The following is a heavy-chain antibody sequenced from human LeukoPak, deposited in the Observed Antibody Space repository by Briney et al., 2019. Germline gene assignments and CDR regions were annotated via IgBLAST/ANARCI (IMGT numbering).Heavy chain of an antibody. CDR3: ARNAPKTGDFFY. Sequence: ASVKVSCKASGYTFTTYDINWVRQATGQGLEWMGWMSPNSGNTGYAQKFQGRVTLTRDTPISTAYMEPSSLTSEDTAVYYCARNAPKTGDFFYWGQGTLVSVSS. V-gene: IGHV1-8*01. CDR2: MSPNSGNT. J-gene: IGHJ4*02. D-gene: IGHD7-27*01. CDR1: GYTFTTYD.